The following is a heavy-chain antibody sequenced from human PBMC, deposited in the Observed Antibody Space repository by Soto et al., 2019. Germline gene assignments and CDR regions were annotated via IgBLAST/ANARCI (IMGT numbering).Heavy chain of an antibody. V-gene: IGHV4-59*08. Sequence: SETLSLTCSVSGGSISAYYWSWIRQPPGKGLEWIGYIYYTGSTTYNPSLKGRVTVSLETSKSQFSLTLSSVTASDTAVYYCARLGFYYQSLDPWGHGTLVTVSS. CDR3: ARLGFYYQSLDP. D-gene: IGHD2-2*01. CDR1: GGSISAYY. CDR2: IYYTGST. J-gene: IGHJ5*02.